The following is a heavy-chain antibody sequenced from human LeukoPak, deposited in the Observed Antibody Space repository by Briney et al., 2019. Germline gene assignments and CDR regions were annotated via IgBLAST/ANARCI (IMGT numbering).Heavy chain of an antibody. CDR2: IYSSGST. J-gene: IGHJ5*02. Sequence: SETLSLTCTVSGGSISSNYWSWIRQPPGKGLEWIGYIYSSGSTNYNPSLKSRVTISVDTSKNQFSLKLSSVTAADTAVYYCARSYYDILTGYYPYNWFDPWGQGTLVTVSS. CDR3: ARSYYDILTGYYPYNWFDP. D-gene: IGHD3-9*01. CDR1: GGSISSNY. V-gene: IGHV4-59*08.